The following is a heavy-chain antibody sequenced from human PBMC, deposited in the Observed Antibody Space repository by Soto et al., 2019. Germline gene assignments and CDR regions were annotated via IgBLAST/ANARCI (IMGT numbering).Heavy chain of an antibody. CDR2: IYPHNGNT. CDR3: ARDLNGDYGDYP. J-gene: IGHJ5*02. V-gene: IGHV1-18*01. Sequence: QAQLVQSGAEMKKPGATVKVSCKSSGYTFSSYGIFWVRQAPGQGLEWMGWIYPHNGNTNYAQNVRDRVTMTTDTSTSTVYMELRSLRSDDTAVYCCARDLNGDYGDYPWGQGTLVSVSA. CDR1: GYTFSSYG. D-gene: IGHD4-17*01.